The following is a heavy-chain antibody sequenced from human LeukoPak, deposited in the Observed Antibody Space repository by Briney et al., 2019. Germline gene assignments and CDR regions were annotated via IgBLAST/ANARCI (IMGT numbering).Heavy chain of an antibody. CDR1: GYTFATYG. CDR2: ISAYNGDT. V-gene: IGHV1-18*01. J-gene: IGHJ4*02. D-gene: IGHD3-16*02. CDR3: AIIDLTNGFDY. Sequence: ASVKVSCKGSGYTFATYGIDWLRQAPGQGLEWMGWISAYNGDTKYAQNLQDRLTVTTDTSTTTAYMELRSLRCEDTAVYYCAIIDLTNGFDYWGQGTLVTVSS.